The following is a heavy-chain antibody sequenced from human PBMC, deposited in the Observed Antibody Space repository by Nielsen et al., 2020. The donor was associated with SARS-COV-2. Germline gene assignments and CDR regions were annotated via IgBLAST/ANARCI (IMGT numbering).Heavy chain of an antibody. J-gene: IGHJ4*02. Sequence: SGPTLVKPPQTLTLTCTFSGFSFTTNEVSVGWIRQPPGKALEWLALIYWDNDQLYNPSLKTRLSITKDTSKNQVFLTMANMDPADSATYFCARRGDYEGHFDYWGQGILVTVSS. CDR3: ARRGDYEGHFDY. CDR1: GFSFTTNEVS. D-gene: IGHD4-17*01. V-gene: IGHV2-5*02. CDR2: IYWDNDQ.